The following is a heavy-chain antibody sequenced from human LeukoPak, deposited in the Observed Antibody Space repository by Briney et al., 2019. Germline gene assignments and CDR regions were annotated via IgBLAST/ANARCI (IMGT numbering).Heavy chain of an antibody. CDR2: ISGTKTFI. D-gene: IGHD4-17*01. V-gene: IGHV3-21*01. J-gene: IGHJ4*02. CDR3: ATEDPATVTTYGFDS. Sequence: GGSLSLSCAASGFTFTSYALNWVRQAPGQGLEWLSSISGTKTFIYYSASVRGRFTISRDNTKNSVYLQMNNVTTEDTAVYYCATEDPATVTTYGFDSWGQGTLVTVSS. CDR1: GFTFTSYA.